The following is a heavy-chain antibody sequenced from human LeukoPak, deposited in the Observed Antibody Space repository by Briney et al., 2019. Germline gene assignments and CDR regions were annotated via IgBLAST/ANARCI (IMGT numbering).Heavy chain of an antibody. CDR3: SRENGAFSPFGY. CDR2: ISLTGLT. J-gene: IGHJ4*02. CDR1: GGSISNNNR. Sequence: SETLSLTCGVSGGSISNNNRWCDVRPPPGQGLEWIGEISLTGLTHYNPSLESRVTVSLDKSKNQLSLNLTSVTAADTAVYYCSRENGAFSPFGYWGQGTLVTVLS. V-gene: IGHV4/OR15-8*02. D-gene: IGHD2-8*01.